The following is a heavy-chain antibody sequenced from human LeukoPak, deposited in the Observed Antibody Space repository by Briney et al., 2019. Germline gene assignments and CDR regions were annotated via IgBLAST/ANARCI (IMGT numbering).Heavy chain of an antibody. V-gene: IGHV4-34*01. D-gene: IGHD2-2*02. Sequence: SEPLSLTCAVYGGSFSGYYWSWIRQPPGKGLEWIGEINHSGSTNYNPSLKSRVTISVDTSKNQFSLKLSSVTAADTAVYYCARGGAQYCSSTSCYTLFDYWGQGTLVTVSS. CDR3: ARGGAQYCSSTSCYTLFDY. CDR1: GGSFSGYY. J-gene: IGHJ4*02. CDR2: INHSGST.